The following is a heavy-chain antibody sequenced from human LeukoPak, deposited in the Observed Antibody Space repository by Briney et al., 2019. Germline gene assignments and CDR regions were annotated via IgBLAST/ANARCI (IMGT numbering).Heavy chain of an antibody. CDR3: ARLPLGGYSYGFDY. D-gene: IGHD5-18*01. CDR2: INSDGSST. J-gene: IGHJ4*02. CDR1: GFTFSSYW. V-gene: IGHV3-74*01. Sequence: GESLKISCAASGFTFSSYWMHWVRQAPGKGLVWVSRINSDGSSTSYADSVKGRFTISRDNAKNTLYLQMNSLRAEGTAVYYCARLPLGGYSYGFDYWGQGTLVTVSS.